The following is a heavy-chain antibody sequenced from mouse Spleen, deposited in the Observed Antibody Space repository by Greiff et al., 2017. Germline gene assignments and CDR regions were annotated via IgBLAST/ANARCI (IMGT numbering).Heavy chain of an antibody. J-gene: IGHJ2*01. V-gene: IGHV1-15*01. CDR2: IDPETGGT. CDR3: TPIYYYDGSYYFDY. D-gene: IGHD1-1*01. Sequence: VQLQQSGAELVRPGASVTLSCKASGYTFTDYEMHWVKQTPVHGLEWIGAIDPETGGTAYNQKFKGKAILTADKSSSTAYMELRSLTSEDSAVYYCTPIYYYDGSYYFDYWGQGTTLTVSS. CDR1: GYTFTDYE.